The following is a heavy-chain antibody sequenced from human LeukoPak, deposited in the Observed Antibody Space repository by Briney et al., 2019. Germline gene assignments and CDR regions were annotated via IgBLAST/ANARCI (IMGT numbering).Heavy chain of an antibody. V-gene: IGHV3-48*03. CDR3: ARDRPDCSGGSCYYYYYGMDV. J-gene: IGHJ6*02. CDR2: ISSSVSII. D-gene: IGHD2-15*01. Sequence: GGSLRLSCAASGFTFSSYEMNWVRQAPRKALEWVSYISSSVSIIYYVDSVEGRFTISRDNGKNSLYPKMNSLRAEDTAVYDCARDRPDCSGGSCYYYYYGMDVWGQGTTVTVSS. CDR1: GFTFSSYE.